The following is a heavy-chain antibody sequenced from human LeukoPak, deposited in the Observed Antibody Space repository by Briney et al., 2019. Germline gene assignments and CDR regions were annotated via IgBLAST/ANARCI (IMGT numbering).Heavy chain of an antibody. CDR2: ISYSGST. CDR3: ARPYHYDSGSRGTAFDI. V-gene: IGHV4-59*08. D-gene: IGHD3-10*01. Sequence: PSETLSLTCTASGGSISSYYWSWIRQPPGKGVEWLGYISYSGSTNYNPSLKSRVTISVDTSKNQFSLNLSSVTAADTAVYYCARPYHYDSGSRGTAFDIWGQGTMVTVSS. J-gene: IGHJ3*02. CDR1: GGSISSYY.